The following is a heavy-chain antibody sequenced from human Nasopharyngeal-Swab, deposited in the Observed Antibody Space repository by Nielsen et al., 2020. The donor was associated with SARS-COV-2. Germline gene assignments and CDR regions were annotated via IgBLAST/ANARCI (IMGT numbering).Heavy chain of an antibody. Sequence: WIRQPPGKGLEWVAFIAHDASNEYYGDSVKGRFPISRDSSKNTLYLQMDSLRGEDTAVYYCARDEGAHNSWGQGTLVTVSS. CDR2: IAHDASNE. J-gene: IGHJ4*02. CDR3: ARDEGAHNS. V-gene: IGHV3-30*03. D-gene: IGHD3-16*01.